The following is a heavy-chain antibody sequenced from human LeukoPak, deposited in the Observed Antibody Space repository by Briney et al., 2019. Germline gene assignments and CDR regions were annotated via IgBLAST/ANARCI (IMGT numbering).Heavy chain of an antibody. CDR2: ISRSGDST. J-gene: IGHJ4*02. D-gene: IGHD1-26*01. CDR1: GFTVSSYC. CDR3: PTVYLEAGEELSYFDS. Sequence: GGSLTLSCAASGFTVSSYCMDWVGQGPGKGLEGCTDISRSGDSTTYPNSVKGRLPISRTNSTTPLSLQMTGVRAEATSVYSCPTVYLEAGEELSYFDSWGQGTLVTASP. V-gene: IGHV3-23*01.